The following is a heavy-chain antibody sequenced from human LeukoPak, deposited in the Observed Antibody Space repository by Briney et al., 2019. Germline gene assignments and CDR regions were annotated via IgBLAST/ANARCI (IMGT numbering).Heavy chain of an antibody. CDR3: ARAPGQRPSRAYYYYAMDV. CDR2: IIPILETA. Sequence: SVKVSCKTSGGTFSSYAISWVRQAPGQGLEWMGGIIPILETANYAQKFQGKITITADESTRTAYMELSSLRSEDTAVYYCARAPGQRPSRAYYYYAMDVWAKGPRSPSP. V-gene: IGHV1-69*13. CDR1: GGTFSSYA. J-gene: IGHJ6*02. D-gene: IGHD6-25*01.